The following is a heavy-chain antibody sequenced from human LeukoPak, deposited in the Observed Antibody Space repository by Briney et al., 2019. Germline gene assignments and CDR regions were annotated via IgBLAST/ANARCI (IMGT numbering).Heavy chain of an antibody. CDR2: INSDGSSK. Sequence: GGSLRLSCAASGFTFTAYWMHWVRQVPGKGLMWVSRINSDGSSKTYADSVKGRFTISRDNAENTLYLQMNSLRVEDTAVYYCATALIAAIDYWGQGTPVAVSS. CDR1: GFTFTAYW. CDR3: ATALIAAIDY. D-gene: IGHD6-6*01. J-gene: IGHJ4*02. V-gene: IGHV3-74*01.